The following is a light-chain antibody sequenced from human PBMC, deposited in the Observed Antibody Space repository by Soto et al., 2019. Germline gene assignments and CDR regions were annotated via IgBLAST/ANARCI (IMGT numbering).Light chain of an antibody. CDR3: QQRSKWPPS. J-gene: IGKJ4*01. CDR2: DAS. V-gene: IGKV3-11*01. Sequence: EIVLTQSPATLSLSPGERATLPCRASQSISRYLAWYQQKPGQAPRLLIYDASNRATGIPARFSASGSGTDFTLTISSLEPEDFAVYYCQQRSKWPPSFGGGTKVEIK. CDR1: QSISRY.